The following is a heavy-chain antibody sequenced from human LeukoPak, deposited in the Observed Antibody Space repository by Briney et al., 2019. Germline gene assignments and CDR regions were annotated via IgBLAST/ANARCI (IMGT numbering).Heavy chain of an antibody. CDR3: ARDYYESSGYPPEPYDN. V-gene: IGHV3-23*01. CDR1: GFTFSSYA. CDR2: ISGSGGST. Sequence: GGSLRLSCAASGFTFSSYAMSWVRQAPGKGLEWVSAISGSGGSTYYADFVKGRFTISRDNSKNTLYLQMNSLRTEDTAVYYCARDYYESSGYPPEPYDNWGQGTLVTVSS. J-gene: IGHJ4*02. D-gene: IGHD3-22*01.